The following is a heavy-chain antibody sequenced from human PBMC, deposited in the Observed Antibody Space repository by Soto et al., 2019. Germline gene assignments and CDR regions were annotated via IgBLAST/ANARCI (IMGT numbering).Heavy chain of an antibody. CDR1: GYTFTSYD. CDR3: AKDAWKAPPHERAPQ. J-gene: IGHJ4*02. CDR2: MNPNSGNT. Sequence: ASVKVSCKASGYTFTSYDINWVRQATGQGLEWMGWMNPNSGNTGYAQKFQGRVTMTRNTSISTAYMELSSLRSEDTAVYYCAKDAWKAPPHERAPQWGQGTLVTVSS. D-gene: IGHD1-1*01. V-gene: IGHV1-8*01.